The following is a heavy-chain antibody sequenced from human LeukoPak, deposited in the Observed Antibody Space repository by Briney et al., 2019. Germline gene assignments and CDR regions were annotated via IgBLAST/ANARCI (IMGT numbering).Heavy chain of an antibody. CDR3: ARHPYYYDSSGYNYYYYMDV. CDR2: IYPGDSDT. Sequence: GESLKISCKGSGYSFTSYWIGWVRQMPGKGLEWMGIIYPGDSDTRYSPSFQGQVTISADKSTSTAYLQWSSLKASDTAMYYCARHPYYYDSSGYNYYYYMDVWGKGTTVTVSS. V-gene: IGHV5-51*01. CDR1: GYSFTSYW. D-gene: IGHD3-22*01. J-gene: IGHJ6*03.